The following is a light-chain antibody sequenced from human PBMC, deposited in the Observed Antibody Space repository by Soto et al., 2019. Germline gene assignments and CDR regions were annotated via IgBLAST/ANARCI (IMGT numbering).Light chain of an antibody. V-gene: IGKV1-5*01. CDR3: QQYST. J-gene: IGKJ2*01. CDR2: DAS. CDR1: QSISSW. Sequence: DIQMTQSPSTLSASVGDRVTITCRARQSISSWLAWYQQKPGKAPKLLIYDASSLESGVPSRFSGSGSGTEFTLTISSLQPDDFATYYCQQYSTFGQGTKLEIK.